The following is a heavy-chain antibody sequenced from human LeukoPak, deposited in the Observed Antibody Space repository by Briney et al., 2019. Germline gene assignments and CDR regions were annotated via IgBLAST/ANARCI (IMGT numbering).Heavy chain of an antibody. CDR3: ARDDGTGLDY. J-gene: IGHJ4*02. V-gene: IGHV3-7*01. Sequence: GGSLRLSCAASGFIFSSYAMSWVRQAPGKGLEWVANIKQDGSEKYYVDSVKGRFTISRDNAKNSLYLQTNSLRAEDTAVYYCARDDGTGLDYWGQGTLVTVSS. CDR2: IKQDGSEK. CDR1: GFIFSSYA. D-gene: IGHD3/OR15-3a*01.